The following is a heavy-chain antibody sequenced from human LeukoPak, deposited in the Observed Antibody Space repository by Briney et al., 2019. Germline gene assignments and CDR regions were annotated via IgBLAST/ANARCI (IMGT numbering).Heavy chain of an antibody. J-gene: IGHJ4*02. CDR3: ARARSYGYPFDY. D-gene: IGHD5-18*01. CDR1: GFTFSSYS. V-gene: IGHV3-21*01. CDR2: ISSSSSYI. Sequence: GGSLRLSCAASGFTFSSYSMNWVRQAPGKGLEWVSSISSSSSYIYYADSVKGRFTISRDNAKNSLYLQMNSLRAEDTAVYYCARARSYGYPFDYRGQGTLVTVSS.